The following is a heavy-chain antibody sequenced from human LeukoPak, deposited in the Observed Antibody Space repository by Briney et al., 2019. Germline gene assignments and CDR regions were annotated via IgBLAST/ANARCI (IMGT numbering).Heavy chain of an antibody. V-gene: IGHV3-23*05. CDR1: GYSFSTYS. CDR2: IYNSGSEV. CDR3: AKAVVPDSGWDIDY. J-gene: IGHJ4*02. D-gene: IGHD6-25*01. Sequence: GGSLRLSCVGYGYSFSTYSMTWVRQGPGKGLEWVSSIYNSGSEVFYADSVKGRFTISRGNSQNTLYLQMNSLRVEDTAIYYCAKAVVPDSGWDIDYWGRGTLVTVSS.